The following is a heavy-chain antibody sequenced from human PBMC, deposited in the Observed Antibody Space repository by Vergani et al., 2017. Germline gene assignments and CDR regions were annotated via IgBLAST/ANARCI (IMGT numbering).Heavy chain of an antibody. D-gene: IGHD2-15*01. J-gene: IGHJ4*02. CDR2: IHTSGRT. CDR3: ARESCLGGSCYKPLFDY. V-gene: IGHV4-61*02. CDR1: GGSINSHNYS. Sequence: QVQLQESGPGLVKPSQTLSLTCTVPGGSINSHNYSWSWIRQPAGKGLEWIGRIHTSGRTNHNPSLKSRVTMSEDTSKHQFSLNLTSVTAADTAVYFCARESCLGGSCYKPLFDYWGQGILVTVSS.